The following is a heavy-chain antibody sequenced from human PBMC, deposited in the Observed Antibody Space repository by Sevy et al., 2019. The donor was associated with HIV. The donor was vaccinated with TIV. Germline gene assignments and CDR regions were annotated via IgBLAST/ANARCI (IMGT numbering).Heavy chain of an antibody. V-gene: IGHV3-23*01. J-gene: IGHJ4*02. CDR2: INGGGGST. D-gene: IGHD6-13*01. Sequence: GGSLRLSCVVSGYSFSSYAISWVRQAPGKGLEWVSTINGGGGSTYYADSVKGRFTISRDNPKNTLFLQMINLRVDDTAIYYGARPSPRIAAAASGFYDNWGQGTLVTVSS. CDR1: GYSFSSYA. CDR3: ARPSPRIAAAASGFYDN.